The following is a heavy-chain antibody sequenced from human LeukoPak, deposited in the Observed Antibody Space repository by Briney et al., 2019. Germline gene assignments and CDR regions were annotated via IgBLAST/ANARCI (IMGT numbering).Heavy chain of an antibody. CDR3: ARLDTTYYYDSNTDAFDI. J-gene: IGHJ3*02. CDR1: GGSFSGYY. CDR2: INHSGST. V-gene: IGHV4-34*01. Sequence: PSETLSLTCAVYGGSFSGYYWSWIRQPPGKGLEWIGEINHSGSTNYNPSLKSRVTISVDTSKNQFSLKLSSVTAADTAVYYCARLDTTYYYDSNTDAFDIWGQGTMVTVSS. D-gene: IGHD3-22*01.